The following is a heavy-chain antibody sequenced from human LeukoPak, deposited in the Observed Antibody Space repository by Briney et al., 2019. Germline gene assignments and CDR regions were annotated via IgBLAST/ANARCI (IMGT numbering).Heavy chain of an antibody. D-gene: IGHD5-12*01. CDR3: ARDQGQYSGYEAY. Sequence: APVKVSFKASWYTFTSFGISWGRPAPGQGLEWMGWISAYNGNTNYAQKLQGRVTMTTDTSTSTAYMELRSLRSDDTAVYYCARDQGQYSGYEAYWGQGTLVTVSS. J-gene: IGHJ4*02. CDR2: ISAYNGNT. V-gene: IGHV1-18*01. CDR1: WYTFTSFG.